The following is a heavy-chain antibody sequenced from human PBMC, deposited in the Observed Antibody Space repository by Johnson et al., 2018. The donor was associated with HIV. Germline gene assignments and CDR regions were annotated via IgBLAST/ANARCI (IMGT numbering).Heavy chain of an antibody. Sequence: MLLVESGGGVVRPGGSLRLSCAVSGFTFNDHGMSWVRQAPGKGLEWVSGINWNGGTKDYADSVKGRFTISRDNAKNSLYLQMNSLRAEDTALYYCARALYFYDITSPLESEAFDIWGQGTMVTVSS. V-gene: IGHV3-20*04. CDR1: GFTFNDHG. CDR3: ARALYFYDITSPLESEAFDI. J-gene: IGHJ3*02. CDR2: INWNGGTK. D-gene: IGHD3-10*01.